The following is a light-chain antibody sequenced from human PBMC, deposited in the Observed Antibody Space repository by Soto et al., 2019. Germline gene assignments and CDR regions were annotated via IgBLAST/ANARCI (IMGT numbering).Light chain of an antibody. V-gene: IGLV1-44*01. Sequence: QSVLTQPPSVSETTGRRVTISCSGCSSNIGSNTVNWYRQLPETAPKLLIYSNTQRPSGVPDRFSGSKSGTSASLAISGLQSEDEADYYCAVWDDSLNGCVFGTGTKLTV. J-gene: IGLJ1*01. CDR3: AVWDDSLNGCV. CDR1: SSNIGSNT. CDR2: SNT.